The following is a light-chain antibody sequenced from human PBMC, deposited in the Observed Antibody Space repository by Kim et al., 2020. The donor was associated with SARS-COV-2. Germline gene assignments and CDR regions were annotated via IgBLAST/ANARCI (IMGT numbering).Light chain of an antibody. Sequence: GQSITLSCTGTRSDVGGYNLVSWYQQHPGKAPKLLIYEITKRPSGVSTRFSGSRSGSRASLTIAGLQAEDEADYYCWSYAGSDTFVFGTGTKVTVL. V-gene: IGLV2-23*02. CDR2: EIT. J-gene: IGLJ1*01. CDR1: RSDVGGYNL. CDR3: WSYAGSDTFV.